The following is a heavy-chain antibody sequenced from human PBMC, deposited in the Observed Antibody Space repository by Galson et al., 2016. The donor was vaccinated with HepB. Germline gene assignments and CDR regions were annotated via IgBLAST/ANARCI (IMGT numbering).Heavy chain of an antibody. Sequence: SLRLSCAASGFTFRDYWMSWVRQAPGKGLEWVSVLYFGGNRYYADSVRGRFTVSSDNSRNTLYLQMNSLRADDTAIYYCARGMIGFSGYDLWGQGTLVTVSS. CDR3: ARGMIGFSGYDL. J-gene: IGHJ5*02. V-gene: IGHV3-53*01. D-gene: IGHD5-12*01. CDR1: GFTFRDYW. CDR2: LYFGGNR.